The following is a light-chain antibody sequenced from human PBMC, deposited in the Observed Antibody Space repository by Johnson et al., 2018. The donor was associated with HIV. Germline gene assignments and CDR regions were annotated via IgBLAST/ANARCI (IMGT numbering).Light chain of an antibody. Sequence: QSVLTQPPSVSAAPGQKVTISCSGSSSNIGNNYVSWYQQLPGTAPKLLIYDNNKRPSGIRDRFSGSKSGTSATLGITGLQTGDEADYYCGTWDSSLIADVIGTGTKVTVL. CDR2: DNN. CDR1: SSNIGNNY. V-gene: IGLV1-51*01. J-gene: IGLJ1*01. CDR3: GTWDSSLIADV.